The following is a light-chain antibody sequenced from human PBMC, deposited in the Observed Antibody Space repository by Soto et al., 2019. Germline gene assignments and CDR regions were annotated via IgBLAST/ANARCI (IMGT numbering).Light chain of an antibody. J-gene: IGLJ1*01. Sequence: QSALTQPASVSGSPGQSITISCSGTSRDVGAYNLVSWYQQFPGKGPKLLIYEVRHRPPGVSYRFSGSKSDNTASLTISSLLPEDEAVYFCSSFSSRNALVFGGGTKVTVL. CDR1: SRDVGAYNL. V-gene: IGLV2-14*01. CDR2: EVR. CDR3: SSFSSRNALV.